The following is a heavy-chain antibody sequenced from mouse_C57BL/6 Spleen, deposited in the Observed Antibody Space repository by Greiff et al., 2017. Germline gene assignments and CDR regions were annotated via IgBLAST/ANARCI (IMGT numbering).Heavy chain of an antibody. D-gene: IGHD1-1*01. J-gene: IGHJ2*01. CDR2: INPSSGYT. CDR1: GYTFTSYW. CDR3: ARNSTVVDYYFDY. Sequence: QVQLQQSGAELAKPGASVKLSCKASGYTFTSYWMHWVKQRPGQGLEWIGYINPSSGYTKYNQKFKDKATLTADKSSSTAYMQMSSLTYEDSAVYYCARNSTVVDYYFDYWGQCTTLTVSS. V-gene: IGHV1-7*01.